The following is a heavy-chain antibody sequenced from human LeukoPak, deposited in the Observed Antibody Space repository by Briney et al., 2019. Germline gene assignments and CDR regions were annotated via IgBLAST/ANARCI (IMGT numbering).Heavy chain of an antibody. D-gene: IGHD6-13*01. CDR1: GYTFTSYA. CDR3: ARAAGRASTGDY. J-gene: IGHJ4*02. Sequence: ASVKVSCKASGYTFTSYAMHWVRQAPGQRLEWMGWINAGNGNTKYSQKFQGRVTITRDTSAGTAYMELSSLRSEDTAVYYCARAAGRASTGDYWGQGTLVTVSS. CDR2: INAGNGNT. V-gene: IGHV1-3*01.